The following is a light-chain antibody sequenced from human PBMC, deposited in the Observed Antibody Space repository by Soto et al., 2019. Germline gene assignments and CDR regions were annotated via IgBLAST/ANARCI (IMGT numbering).Light chain of an antibody. J-gene: IGLJ3*02. CDR3: SSFTISSTWV. Sequence: QSALTQPASVSGSPGQSITISCTGTNSDVGGLNYVSWYQHHPGNAPKLIIYEVNYRPSGVSDRFSGCKSDNTASLTISGLQTDDEADYYCSSFTISSTWVFGGGTKVTVL. V-gene: IGLV2-14*01. CDR1: NSDVGGLNY. CDR2: EVN.